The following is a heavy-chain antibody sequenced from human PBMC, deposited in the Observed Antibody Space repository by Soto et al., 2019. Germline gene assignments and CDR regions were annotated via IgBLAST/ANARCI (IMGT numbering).Heavy chain of an antibody. CDR3: AKTPATVTTPFFDY. CDR1: GFSFGDFA. D-gene: IGHD4-17*01. V-gene: IGHV3-23*01. J-gene: IGHJ4*02. Sequence: PGGSLRLSCAASGFSFGDFAMSWVRQAPGKGLQWVSAISGNGGSTYFPDSVKGRFTISRDNSKNTLYLQMNSLRVEDTAVYYCAKTPATVTTPFFDYCGQGPLVTVYS. CDR2: ISGNGGST.